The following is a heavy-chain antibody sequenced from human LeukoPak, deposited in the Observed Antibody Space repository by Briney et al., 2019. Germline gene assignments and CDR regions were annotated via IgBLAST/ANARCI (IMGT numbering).Heavy chain of an antibody. V-gene: IGHV4-61*01. CDR1: GGSVSSGTYY. D-gene: IGHD3-10*01. CDR3: ARDGYYYGSGSYYRGYYFDY. Sequence: SETLSLTCTVSGGSVSSGTYYWSWIRQPPGKGLVWIGYISYSGSTNYNPSLESRVTISVDTSKNQFSLKLSSVTAADTAVYYCARDGYYYGSGSYYRGYYFDYWGQGTLVTVSS. J-gene: IGHJ4*02. CDR2: ISYSGST.